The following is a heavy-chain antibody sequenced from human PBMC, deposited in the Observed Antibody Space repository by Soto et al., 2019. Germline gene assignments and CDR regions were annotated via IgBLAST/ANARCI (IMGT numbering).Heavy chain of an antibody. J-gene: IGHJ6*02. CDR3: AKNGQPPDYYSGLDV. V-gene: IGHV1-18*01. D-gene: IGHD5-12*01. CDR2: ISGYNGDA. CDR1: GYTFTRYG. Sequence: QGQLVQSGAEVKMPGASVKVSCKASGYTFTRYGISWVRQAPGQGLEWMGWISGYNGDANYAQRFQGRVSLTIDPSTTTAYMELRTLTSADTAVYYCAKNGQPPDYYSGLDVWGQGTTVTVSS.